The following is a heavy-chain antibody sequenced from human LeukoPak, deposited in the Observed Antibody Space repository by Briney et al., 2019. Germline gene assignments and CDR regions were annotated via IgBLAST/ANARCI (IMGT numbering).Heavy chain of an antibody. CDR1: GFTFSSYG. Sequence: GGSLRLSCAASGFTFSSYGMDWVRQAPGKGLEWVAFIRYDGSNKYYADSVKGRSTISRDNSKSTLYLQMNSLRAEDTAVYYCARLSRDDSSGDDYWGQGTLSPSPQ. J-gene: IGHJ4*02. V-gene: IGHV3-30*02. CDR2: IRYDGSNK. D-gene: IGHD3-22*01. CDR3: ARLSRDDSSGDDY.